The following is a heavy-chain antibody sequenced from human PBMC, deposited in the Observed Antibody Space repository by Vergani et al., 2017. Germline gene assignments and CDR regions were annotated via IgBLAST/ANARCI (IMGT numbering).Heavy chain of an antibody. CDR3: AEVMYRDEASTGYRLEGMDI. D-gene: IGHD3-9*01. CDR2: IYTSGGT. J-gene: IGHJ6*02. V-gene: IGHV4-61*02. CDR1: GGSISSGTYY. Sequence: QVQLQESGPGLVKPSQTLSLTCTVSGGSISSGTYYWSWIRQPAGKGLEWIGRIYTSGGTNYNPSLKSRLTMSVDTSRNQFSLKLRSVTAADTAVYFCAEVMYRDEASTGYRLEGMDIWGQGTTVTISS.